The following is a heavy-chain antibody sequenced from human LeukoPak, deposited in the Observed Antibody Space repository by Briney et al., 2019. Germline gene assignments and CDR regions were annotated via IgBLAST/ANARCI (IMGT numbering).Heavy chain of an antibody. CDR3: ATDYGGNSFWFDP. Sequence: VASVKVSCKASGGTFSSYAISWVRQAPGQGLEWMGRIIPIFGTANYAQKFQGRVTITADESTSTAYMELSSLRSEDTAVYYCATDYGGNSFWFDPWGQGTLVTVSS. J-gene: IGHJ5*02. V-gene: IGHV1-69*13. D-gene: IGHD4-23*01. CDR2: IIPIFGTA. CDR1: GGTFSSYA.